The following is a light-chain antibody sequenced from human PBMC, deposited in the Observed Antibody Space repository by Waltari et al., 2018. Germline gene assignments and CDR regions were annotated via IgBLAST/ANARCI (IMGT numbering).Light chain of an antibody. CDR3: SSDTTSSAPGV. Sequence: AWAQPASVSGSPGQSITISCSGTDSDVGAYDFVSWYQQHPGKAPHLIIYEVSNRPSGISNRFSASTSGNTASLTIAGLQAEDEADYYCSSDTTSSAPGVFGTGTRVTVL. CDR1: DSDVGAYDF. J-gene: IGLJ1*01. V-gene: IGLV2-14*01. CDR2: EVS.